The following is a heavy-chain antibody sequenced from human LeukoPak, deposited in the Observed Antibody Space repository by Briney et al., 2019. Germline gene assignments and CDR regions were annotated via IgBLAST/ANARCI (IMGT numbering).Heavy chain of an antibody. J-gene: IGHJ4*02. CDR2: IGGSGHNYAT. CDR1: GSAFIGST. D-gene: IGHD3-22*01. V-gene: IGHV3-73*01. Sequence: GGSLRLSCAASGSAFIGSTVHWVRRASGGGLEWVGRIGGSGHNYATSYGASVEGRFTISRDNSKNTLYLQMNSLRAEDTAVYYCAMNKEVMIALNWGQGTLVTVSS. CDR3: AMNKEVMIALN.